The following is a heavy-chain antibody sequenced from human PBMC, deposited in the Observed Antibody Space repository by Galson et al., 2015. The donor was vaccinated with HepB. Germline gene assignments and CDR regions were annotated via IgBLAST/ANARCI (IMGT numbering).Heavy chain of an antibody. Sequence: VKVSCKASGFTFTSSAVQWVRQARGQRLEWIGWIVVAKGDTNYAHNFQGRATFTRDMSTSTAYMDLSSLTSEDTAIYYCATGSTRLIQRWGQGTLVTVSS. CDR2: IVVAKGDT. CDR3: ATGSTRLIQR. J-gene: IGHJ1*01. CDR1: GFTFTSSA. V-gene: IGHV1-58*01.